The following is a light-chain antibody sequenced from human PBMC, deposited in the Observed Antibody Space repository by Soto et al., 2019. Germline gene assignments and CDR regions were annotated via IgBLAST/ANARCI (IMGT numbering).Light chain of an antibody. Sequence: EIVMTQSPDSLSVSPGERATLSCRASQSVSSKLAWYQQEPGQAPRLLIYGASTRATGIPARFSGSGSGTDFTLTISSLQSEDFAVYYCQQYNNWWTFGQGTKVDIK. CDR2: GAS. CDR3: QQYNNWWT. J-gene: IGKJ1*01. V-gene: IGKV3-15*01. CDR1: QSVSSK.